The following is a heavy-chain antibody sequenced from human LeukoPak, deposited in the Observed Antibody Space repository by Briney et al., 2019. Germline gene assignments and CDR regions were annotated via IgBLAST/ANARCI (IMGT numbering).Heavy chain of an antibody. D-gene: IGHD1-7*01. CDR1: GFTFSSYE. CDR3: ARVGNWNSAGY. J-gene: IGHJ4*02. CDR2: ISSSSSTI. Sequence: GGSLRLSCAASGFTFSSYEMNWVRQAPGKGLEWVSYISSSSSTIYYADSVKGRFTISRDNAKNSLYQQMNSLRAEDTAVYYCARVGNWNSAGYWGQGTLVTVSS. V-gene: IGHV3-48*01.